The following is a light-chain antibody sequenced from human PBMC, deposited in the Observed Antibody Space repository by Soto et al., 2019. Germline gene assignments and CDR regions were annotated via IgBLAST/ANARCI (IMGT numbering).Light chain of an antibody. V-gene: IGKV3D-20*02. CDR1: QSISSSY. CDR3: QQRSNWPIA. CDR2: GTS. Sequence: EIVLTQSPGTLSLSPGERATLSCRASQSISSSYLAWYQQKPGLAPRLLMYGTSSRAPGIPDRFSGTGSGTDFTLTIRRLEPEDFAVYYCQQRSNWPIAFGQGTRLEIK. J-gene: IGKJ5*01.